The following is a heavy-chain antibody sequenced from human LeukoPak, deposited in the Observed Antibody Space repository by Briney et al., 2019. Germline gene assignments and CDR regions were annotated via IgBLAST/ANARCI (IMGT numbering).Heavy chain of an antibody. D-gene: IGHD6-13*01. CDR1: GYTFTSYD. Sequence: ASVKVSCKASGYTFTSYDINWVRQATGQGLEWMGWMNPNSGNTGYAQKFQGRVTMTRNTSISTAYMELSSLRSEDTAVYYRARVLRQQLADDYWGQGTLVTVSS. V-gene: IGHV1-8*01. CDR2: MNPNSGNT. J-gene: IGHJ4*02. CDR3: ARVLRQQLADDY.